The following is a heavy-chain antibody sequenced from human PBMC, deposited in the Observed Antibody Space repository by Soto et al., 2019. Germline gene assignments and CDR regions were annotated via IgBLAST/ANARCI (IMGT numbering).Heavy chain of an antibody. D-gene: IGHD1-1*01. CDR2: IKQDGSEK. J-gene: IGHJ3*02. Sequence: GGSLRLSCAASGFTFSSYWISWVRQAPGKGLEWVANIKQDGSEKYYVDSVKGRFTISRDNAKNSLYLQMNSLRAEDTAVYYCARAETASAFDIWGQGTMVTVSS. CDR1: GFTFSSYW. CDR3: ARAETASAFDI. V-gene: IGHV3-7*03.